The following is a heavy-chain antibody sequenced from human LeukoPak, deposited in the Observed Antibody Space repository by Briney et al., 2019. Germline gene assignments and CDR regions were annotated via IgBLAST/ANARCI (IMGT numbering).Heavy chain of an antibody. D-gene: IGHD6-13*01. CDR2: ISAYNGNT. V-gene: IGHV1-18*01. Sequence: GASVKVSCKASGYTFTSYGISWVRQAPGQGLEWMGWISAYNGNTNYAQKFQGRVTITTDESTSTAYMELSSLRSEDTAVYYCARDRESGYSSSWYGRTFDPWGQGTLVTVSS. CDR3: ARDRESGYSSSWYGRTFDP. CDR1: GYTFTSYG. J-gene: IGHJ5*02.